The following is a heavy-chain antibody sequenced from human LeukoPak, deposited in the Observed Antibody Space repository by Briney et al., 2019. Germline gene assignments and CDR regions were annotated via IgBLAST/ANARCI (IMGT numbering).Heavy chain of an antibody. J-gene: IGHJ4*02. V-gene: IGHV4-38-2*02. D-gene: IGHD1-26*01. Sequence: SETLSLTCTVSGYSISSGYYWGWIRPPPGKGLEWIGSIYHSGSTYYNPSLKSRVTISVDTSKNQFSLKLSSVTAADTAVYYCASPNPWVPFDYWGQGTLVTVSS. CDR2: IYHSGST. CDR1: GYSISSGYY. CDR3: ASPNPWVPFDY.